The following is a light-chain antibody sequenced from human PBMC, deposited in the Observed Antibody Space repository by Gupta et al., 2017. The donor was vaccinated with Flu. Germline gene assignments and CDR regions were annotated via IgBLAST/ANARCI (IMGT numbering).Light chain of an antibody. V-gene: IGKV1-5*03. CDR2: KAS. CDR3: QHHNSSLCI. CDR1: QRIRTW. Sequence: QMTQSPSTLSASIGDRVTITCRASQRIRTWLAWYQQKPGKTPKLLIYKASWLESGVPSRFSGGGSGTEFTLTISSRQPDDFATYYCQHHNSSLCIFGQGTKMDIK. J-gene: IGKJ2*04.